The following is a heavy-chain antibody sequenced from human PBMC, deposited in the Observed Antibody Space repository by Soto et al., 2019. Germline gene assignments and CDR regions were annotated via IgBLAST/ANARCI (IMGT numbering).Heavy chain of an antibody. V-gene: IGHV4-4*07. CDR3: ARSPAYGDYANLDT. D-gene: IGHD4-17*01. J-gene: IGHJ5*02. Sequence: SETLSLTCTVSGDSVSKYYWNWIRQPAGKGLEWIGRIHSTRSPDYNPSLKSRVTLSVDTSKNQFSLKLSLTSVTAADTAVYYCARSPAYGDYANLDTWGQGTLVTVLL. CDR1: GDSVSKYY. CDR2: IHSTRSP.